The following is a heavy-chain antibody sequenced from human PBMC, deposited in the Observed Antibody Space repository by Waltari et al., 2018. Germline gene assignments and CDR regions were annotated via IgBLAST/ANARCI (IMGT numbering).Heavy chain of an antibody. CDR3: ARGGYCSGASCIFDY. CDR1: GFTFSSYW. Sequence: EVQLVESGGGLVQPGGSLSLSCAASGFTFSSYWMSWVRPAPGKGLEGVANIKQDGSEKYYVDSVKGRFTISRDNAKNSLYLQMNSLRAEDTAVYHCARGGYCSGASCIFDYWGQGTLATVSS. D-gene: IGHD2-15*01. J-gene: IGHJ4*02. V-gene: IGHV3-7*01. CDR2: IKQDGSEK.